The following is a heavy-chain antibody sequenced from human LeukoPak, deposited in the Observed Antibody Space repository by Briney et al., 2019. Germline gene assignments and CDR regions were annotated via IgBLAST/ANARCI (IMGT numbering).Heavy chain of an antibody. CDR1: GGSISSYY. CDR3: ARESVVVPAAKDDAFNI. J-gene: IGHJ3*02. CDR2: IYYSGST. V-gene: IGHV4-59*01. Sequence: SETLSLTCTVSGGSISSYYWSWIRQPPGKGLEWIGYIYYSGSTNYNPSLKSRVTISVDTSKNQFSLKLSSVTAADTAVYYCARESVVVPAAKDDAFNIWGQGTMVTVS. D-gene: IGHD2-2*01.